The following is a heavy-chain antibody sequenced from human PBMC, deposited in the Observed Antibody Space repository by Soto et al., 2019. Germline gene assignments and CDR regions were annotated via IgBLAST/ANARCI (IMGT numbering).Heavy chain of an antibody. V-gene: IGHV3-30*18. CDR2: ISYDGSNK. Sequence: GGSLRLSCAASGFTFSSYGMHWVRQAPGKGLEWVAVISYDGSNKYYADSVKGRFTISRDNSKNTLYLQMNSLRAEDTAVYYCAKDLLIVATISGFDYWGQGTLVTVSS. J-gene: IGHJ4*02. CDR3: AKDLLIVATISGFDY. D-gene: IGHD5-12*01. CDR1: GFTFSSYG.